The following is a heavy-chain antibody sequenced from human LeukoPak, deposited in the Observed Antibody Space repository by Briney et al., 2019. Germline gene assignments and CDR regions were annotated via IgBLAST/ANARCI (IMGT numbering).Heavy chain of an antibody. V-gene: IGHV4-34*01. D-gene: IGHD6-6*01. Sequence: SETLSLTCAVYGGSFSGYYWSWIRQPPGKGLEWIGEINHSGSTNYNPPLKSRVTISVDTSKNQFSLKLSSVTAADTAVYYCARSSEGRQLAPHYYMDVWGKGTTVTVSS. CDR3: ARSSEGRQLAPHYYMDV. CDR2: INHSGST. J-gene: IGHJ6*03. CDR1: GGSFSGYY.